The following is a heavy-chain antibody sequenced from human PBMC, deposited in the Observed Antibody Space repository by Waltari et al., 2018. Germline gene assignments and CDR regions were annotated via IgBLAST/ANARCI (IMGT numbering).Heavy chain of an antibody. V-gene: IGHV1-69*14. CDR2: IIPIFGTA. CDR1: GGTFSSYA. Sequence: QVQLVQSGAEVKKPGSSVKVSCKASGGTFSSYAISWVRQAPGQGLEWMGGIIPIFGTANYAQKFQGRVTITADKSTSTAYMELSSLRSEDTAVYYCAREPQIAVASYYYYYYMDVWGKGTTVTVSS. CDR3: AREPQIAVASYYYYYYMDV. D-gene: IGHD6-19*01. J-gene: IGHJ6*03.